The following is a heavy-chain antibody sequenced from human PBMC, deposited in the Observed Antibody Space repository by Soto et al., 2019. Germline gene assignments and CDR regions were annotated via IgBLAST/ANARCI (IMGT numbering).Heavy chain of an antibody. V-gene: IGHV3-23*01. J-gene: IGHJ4*02. CDR2: ISGSGDTT. D-gene: IGHD3-22*01. CDR3: ANRNYYDNSGHTYPDFAF. CDR1: GLRFSNYD. Sequence: EVQLLESGGGSVQPGGPLSLSCAASGLRFSNYDMSWVRQAPGKGLEWVSSISGSGDTTYHADSVKGRFTISRDNSKNTVYLQMNSLRVEVTDVYYCANRNYYDNSGHTYPDFAFWGQGSLVTVSS.